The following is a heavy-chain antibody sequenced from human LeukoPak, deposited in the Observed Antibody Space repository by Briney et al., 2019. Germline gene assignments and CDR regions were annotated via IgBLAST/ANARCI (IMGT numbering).Heavy chain of an antibody. D-gene: IGHD1-26*01. Sequence: GESLKISCKGSGYSFTSYWIGWVGQMPGKGLEWMGIIYPGDSDTRYSPSFQGQATISADKSISTAYLQWSSLKASDTAMCYCARQLVGSYYGGDYWGQETLVTVSS. J-gene: IGHJ4*02. CDR2: IYPGDSDT. CDR3: ARQLVGSYYGGDY. CDR1: GYSFTSYW. V-gene: IGHV5-51*01.